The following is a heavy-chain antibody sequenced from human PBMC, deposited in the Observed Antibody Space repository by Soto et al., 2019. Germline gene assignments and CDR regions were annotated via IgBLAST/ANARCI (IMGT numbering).Heavy chain of an antibody. V-gene: IGHV1-69*13. D-gene: IGHD3-22*01. CDR2: IIPIFGTA. CDR1: GGTFSSYG. Sequence: SVKVSCKASGGTFSSYGISWVRQAPGQGLEWMGGIIPIFGTANYAQKFQGRVTITADESTSTAYMELSSLRSEDTAVYYCASPYYYDSSGYIQTEYYFDYWGQGTLVTVSS. J-gene: IGHJ4*02. CDR3: ASPYYYDSSGYIQTEYYFDY.